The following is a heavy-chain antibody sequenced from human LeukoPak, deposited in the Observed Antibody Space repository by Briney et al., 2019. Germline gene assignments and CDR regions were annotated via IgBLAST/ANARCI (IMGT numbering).Heavy chain of an antibody. CDR1: GYTFTGYY. J-gene: IGHJ6*03. V-gene: IGHV1-2*02. CDR3: ARDPQICSGGSCYSRSGMDV. CDR2: INPNSGGT. D-gene: IGHD2-15*01. Sequence: ASVKVSCKASGYTFTGYYMHWVRQAPGQGLEWMGWINPNSGGTNYAQKFQGRVTMTRDTSISTAYMELSRLRSDDTAVYYCARDPQICSGGSCYSRSGMDVWGKGTTVTISS.